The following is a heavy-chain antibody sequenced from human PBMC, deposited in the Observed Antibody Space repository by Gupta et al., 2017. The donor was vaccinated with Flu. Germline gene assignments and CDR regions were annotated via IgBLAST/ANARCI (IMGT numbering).Heavy chain of an antibody. D-gene: IGHD6-13*01. CDR1: GGSISDYY. V-gene: IGHV4-59*01. Sequence: QVQLQESGPGLVRPSETLSLTCTVSGGSISDYYWNWIQQSPGKELEWIGYIYYSGTTNYNPSLKSRVTISLDTSKNQFSLKLTSVSAADTAVYYCARGGVPRVSSWYVYFDYWGQGTLGTVSP. J-gene: IGHJ4*02. CDR2: IYYSGTT. CDR3: ARGGVPRVSSWYVYFDY.